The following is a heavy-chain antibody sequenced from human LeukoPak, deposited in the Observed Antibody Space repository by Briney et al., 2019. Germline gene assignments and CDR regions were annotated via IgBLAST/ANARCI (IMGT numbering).Heavy chain of an antibody. V-gene: IGHV3-7*01. D-gene: IGHD4-17*01. Sequence: GGSLRLSCAASGFTFSSYWMHWVRRAPGKGLEWVANIKEDGSDKHYVDSLKGRFTISRDNAKNSLYLQMNSLRAEDTAVYYCARETDGDLAYWGQGTLVTVSS. CDR2: IKEDGSDK. CDR3: ARETDGDLAY. CDR1: GFTFSSYW. J-gene: IGHJ4*02.